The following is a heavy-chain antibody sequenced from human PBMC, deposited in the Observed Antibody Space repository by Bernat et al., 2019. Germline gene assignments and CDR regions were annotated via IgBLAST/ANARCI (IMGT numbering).Heavy chain of an antibody. V-gene: IGHV3-7*03. CDR3: ARDATFSSSGWYDHLDY. CDR2: IKEDGSEK. Sequence: EVQLVESGGGLVQPGGSLRLSCAASGFSFSSYWMAWVRQAPGRGLEWVANIKEDGSEKYYVDSVKGRFTISRDDAKNSLYLQMNSQRAEDTALYYCARDATFSSSGWYDHLDYWGQGTLVTVSS. J-gene: IGHJ4*02. CDR1: GFSFSSYW. D-gene: IGHD6-19*01.